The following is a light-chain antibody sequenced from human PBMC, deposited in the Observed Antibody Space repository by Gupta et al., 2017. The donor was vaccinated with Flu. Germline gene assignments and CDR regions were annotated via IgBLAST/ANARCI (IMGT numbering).Light chain of an antibody. J-gene: IGKJ3*01. CDR1: QSISSY. V-gene: IGKV1-39*01. CDR2: AAS. CDR3: LQCYSTPFT. Sequence: DIQMTQSPSSLSASVGDRVTITCRASQSISSYLNWYQQKPGKAPKLLIYAASSLQSGVPSRFSGSGSGTDFTLTISSLQPEDFATYYCLQCYSTPFTFGPGTKVDIK.